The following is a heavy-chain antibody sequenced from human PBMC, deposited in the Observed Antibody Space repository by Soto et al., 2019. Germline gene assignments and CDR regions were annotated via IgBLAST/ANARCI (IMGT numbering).Heavy chain of an antibody. CDR3: AKDPRLKGDYTPYYFDY. V-gene: IGHV3-9*01. CDR1: GFTFDDYA. CDR2: ISWNSGSI. D-gene: IGHD4-17*01. Sequence: GGSLRLSCAASGFTFDDYAMHWVRQAPGKGLEWVSGISWNSGSIGYADSVKGRFTISRDNAKNSLYLQMNSLRAEDTALYYCAKDPRLKGDYTPYYFDYWGQGTLVTVSS. J-gene: IGHJ4*02.